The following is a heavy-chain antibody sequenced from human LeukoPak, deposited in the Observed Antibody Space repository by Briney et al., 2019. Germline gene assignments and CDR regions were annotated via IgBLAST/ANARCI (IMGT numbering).Heavy chain of an antibody. Sequence: GASVKVSCKASGYTFTSYWIGWVRQMPGKGLEWMVIIYPGDSDTRYSPSFQGQVTISADKSISTAYLQWSSLKASDTAMYYCARCGLLYSVDYWGQGTLVTVSS. CDR1: GYTFTSYW. D-gene: IGHD5-12*01. J-gene: IGHJ4*02. CDR2: IYPGDSDT. V-gene: IGHV5-51*01. CDR3: ARCGLLYSVDY.